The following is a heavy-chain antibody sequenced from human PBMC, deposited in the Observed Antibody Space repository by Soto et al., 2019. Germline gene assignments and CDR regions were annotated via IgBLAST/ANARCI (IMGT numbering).Heavy chain of an antibody. J-gene: IGHJ6*02. CDR1: GFTFSDSA. CDR3: YCSIHQRCGSPHGVIAV. CDR2: IRSKTNNYAT. V-gene: IGHV3-73*01. Sequence: GGSLRLSCAASGFTFSDSAIHWVRQASGKGLEWVGRIRSKTNNYATTYAASVKGRFTISRDDSKNTAYLQMNSLKTEDTAVYDVYCSIHQRCGSPHGVIAVSGQGTTVTVSS. D-gene: IGHD2-2*02.